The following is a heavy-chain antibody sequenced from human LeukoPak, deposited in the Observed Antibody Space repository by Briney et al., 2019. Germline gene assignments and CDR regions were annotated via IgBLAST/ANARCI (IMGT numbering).Heavy chain of an antibody. CDR2: IYYSGST. V-gene: IGHV4-39*01. Sequence: SETLSLTCTVSGGSISSSSYYWGWIRQPPGKGLEWIGSIYYSGSTYYNPSLKSRVTISVDTSKNQFSLKLSSVTAADTAVYYCARHRRDYAYGDHWGQGTLVTVSS. CDR1: GGSISSSSYY. J-gene: IGHJ4*02. D-gene: IGHD4-17*01. CDR3: ARHRRDYAYGDH.